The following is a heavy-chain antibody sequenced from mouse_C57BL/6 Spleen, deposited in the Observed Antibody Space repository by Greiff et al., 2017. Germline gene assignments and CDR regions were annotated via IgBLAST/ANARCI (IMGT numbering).Heavy chain of an antibody. CDR2: INPNNGGT. CDR1: GYTFTDYN. Sequence: VQLQQSGPELVKPGASVKMSCKASGYTFTDYNMHWVKQSHGKSLEWIGYINPNNGGTSYNQKFKGKATLTVNKSSSTAYMELRSLTSEDSAVYYCARSYGSSGGYFDYWGQGTTLTVSS. CDR3: ARSYGSSGGYFDY. V-gene: IGHV1-22*01. D-gene: IGHD1-1*01. J-gene: IGHJ2*01.